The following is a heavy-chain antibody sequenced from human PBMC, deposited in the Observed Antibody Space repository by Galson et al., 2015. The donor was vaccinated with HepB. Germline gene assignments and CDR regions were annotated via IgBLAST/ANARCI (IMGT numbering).Heavy chain of an antibody. J-gene: IGHJ3*02. CDR2: TYYRSKWYN. V-gene: IGHV6-1*01. Sequence: CAISGDSVSSNSAAWNWIRQSPSRGLEWLGRTYYRSKWYNDYAVSVKSRITINPDTSKNQFSLQLNSVTPEDTAVYYCVRTNDFWSGYFSGAFDIWGQGTMVTVSS. D-gene: IGHD3-3*01. CDR1: GDSVSSNSAA. CDR3: VRTNDFWSGYFSGAFDI.